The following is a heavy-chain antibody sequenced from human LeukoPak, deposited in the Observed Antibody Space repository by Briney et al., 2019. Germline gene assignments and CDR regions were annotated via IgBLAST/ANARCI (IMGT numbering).Heavy chain of an antibody. CDR2: ISSSGSTI. Sequence: PGVSLRLSCAASGFTFSDYYMSWMRQAPGKGLEGVSYISSSGSTILYTDPVKGRFTIYRDNAKNTLYLQMDSLGAEDTAVYYCARADTCYFHNWGQGTLVTVSS. V-gene: IGHV3-11*01. J-gene: IGHJ4*02. CDR3: ARADTCYFHN. CDR1: GFTFSDYY. D-gene: IGHD3-16*01.